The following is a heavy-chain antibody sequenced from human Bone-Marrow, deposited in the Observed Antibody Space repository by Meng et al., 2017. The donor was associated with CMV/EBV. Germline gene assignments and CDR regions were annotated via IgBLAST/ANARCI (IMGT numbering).Heavy chain of an antibody. CDR3: EARETRFDY. J-gene: IGHJ4*02. V-gene: IGHV1-2*02. CDR2: INPNSGGT. CDR1: GYTFTGYY. D-gene: IGHD5-24*01. Sequence: ASVKVSCKASGYTFTGYYMHWVRQAPGQGLEWMGWINPNSGGTNYAQKFQGRVTMTRDTSISTAYMELRSLTFEDTAVYYCEARETRFDYWGQGTLVTVYS.